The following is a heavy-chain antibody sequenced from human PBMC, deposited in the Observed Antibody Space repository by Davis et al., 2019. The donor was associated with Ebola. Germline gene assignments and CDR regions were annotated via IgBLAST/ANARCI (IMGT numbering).Heavy chain of an antibody. J-gene: IGHJ3*02. Sequence: GSLRLSCTVSGGSINNYYWNWIRQPPGKGLEWIGYISYSGTSNYNPSLKSRVTISIDTSKNQFSLKLNSVTAADTAVYYCASLHASNAFDIWGQGTMVTVSS. CDR2: ISYSGTS. CDR1: GGSINNYY. CDR3: ASLHASNAFDI. V-gene: IGHV4-59*01.